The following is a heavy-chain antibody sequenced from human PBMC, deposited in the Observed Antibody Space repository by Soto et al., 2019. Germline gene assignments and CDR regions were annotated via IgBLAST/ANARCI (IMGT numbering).Heavy chain of an antibody. D-gene: IGHD2-2*01. V-gene: IGHV3-23*01. CDR3: AKDSDIVVVPAAISSPWFDP. CDR1: GFTFSSYA. CDR2: ISGSGGST. J-gene: IGHJ5*02. Sequence: GGSLRLSCAASGFTFSSYAMSWVRQAPGKGLEWVSAISGSGGSTYYADSVKGRFTISRDNSKNTLYLQMNSLRAEDTAVYYCAKDSDIVVVPAAISSPWFDPWGQGTLVTVSS.